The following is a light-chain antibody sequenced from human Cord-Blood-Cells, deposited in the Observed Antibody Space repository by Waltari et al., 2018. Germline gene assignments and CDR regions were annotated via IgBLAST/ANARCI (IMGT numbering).Light chain of an antibody. CDR3: NSRDSSGNHLV. CDR1: RLRSYY. CDR2: GKN. V-gene: IGLV3-19*01. J-gene: IGLJ3*02. Sequence: SSELTQDPAVSVALGQTVRITCQGNRLRSYYAGWYQQKPGQTPVLVCYGKNNRPSGIPDRVSGSSSGNTASLTITGAQAEDEADYYCNSRDSSGNHLVFGGGTKLTVL.